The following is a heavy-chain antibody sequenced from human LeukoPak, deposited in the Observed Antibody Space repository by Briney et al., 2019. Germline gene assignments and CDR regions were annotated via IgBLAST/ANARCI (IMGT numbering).Heavy chain of an antibody. CDR2: ISGSGDDP. D-gene: IGHD5-24*01. V-gene: IGHV3-23*01. CDR3: AKQFVDI. CDR1: GFTFSNYA. Sequence: GGSLRLSCAASGFTFSNYAMNWVRQAPGKGLEWVSSISGSGDDPSYADSVKGRFTISRDNSRNTLYLQMNSLRAEDTAVYYCAKQFVDIWGQGTLVTVSS. J-gene: IGHJ5*02.